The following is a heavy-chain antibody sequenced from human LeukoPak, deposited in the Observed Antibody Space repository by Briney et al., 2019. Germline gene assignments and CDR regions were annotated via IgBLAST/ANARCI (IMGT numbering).Heavy chain of an antibody. D-gene: IGHD6-13*01. J-gene: IGHJ4*02. CDR3: ATPSPGGAAAGLFDY. CDR2: IYSGGTT. V-gene: IGHV3-53*04. CDR1: GFTVSSHF. Sequence: PGGSLRLSCEASGFTVSSHFMNWVRQAPGKGLEWVSVIYSGGTTYYADSVEGRFTISRHNSKNTLYLQMNSLRVEDTAVYYCATPSPGGAAAGLFDYWGQGTLVTVSS.